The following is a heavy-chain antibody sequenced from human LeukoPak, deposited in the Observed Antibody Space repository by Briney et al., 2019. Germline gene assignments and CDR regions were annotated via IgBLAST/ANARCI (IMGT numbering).Heavy chain of an antibody. CDR2: ISGSGGST. Sequence: GGSLRLSCAASGFTFSSYAMSWVRQAPGKGLEWVSTISGSGGSTYYADSVKGRFTISRDNSKNTLYLQMNSLRAEDTAVYYCAKMGVVAARPGTFDYWGQGTLVTVSS. J-gene: IGHJ4*02. CDR3: AKMGVVAARPGTFDY. D-gene: IGHD6-6*01. V-gene: IGHV3-23*01. CDR1: GFTFSSYA.